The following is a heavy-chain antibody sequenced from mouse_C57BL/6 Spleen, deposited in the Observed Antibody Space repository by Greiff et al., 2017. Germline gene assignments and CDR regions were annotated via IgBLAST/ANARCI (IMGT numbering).Heavy chain of an antibody. J-gene: IGHJ4*01. D-gene: IGHD1-1*01. V-gene: IGHV5-12*01. Sequence: EVHLVESGGGLVQPGGSLKLSCAASGFTFSDYYMYWVRQTPEKRLEWVAYISNGGGSTYYPDTVKGRFTISRDNAKNTLYLQMSRLKSEDTAMYYCARGYYGREAMDYWGQGTSVTVSS. CDR3: ARGYYGREAMDY. CDR2: ISNGGGST. CDR1: GFTFSDYY.